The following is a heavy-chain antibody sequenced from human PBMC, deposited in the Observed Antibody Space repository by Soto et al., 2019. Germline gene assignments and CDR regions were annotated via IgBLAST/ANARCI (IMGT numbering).Heavy chain of an antibody. J-gene: IGHJ4*02. CDR2: IYWDDDK. CDR3: AHRRGTARAFDY. Sequence: QITLKESGPTLVKPTQSLTLTCTFSGFSLSTSGVGVAWIRQPPGKALEWLALIYWDDDKRYSPSLKSRLTITKDTSKNQVVLTMTNMDPVDTATYYCAHRRGTARAFDYWGQGTLVTVSS. D-gene: IGHD5-18*01. V-gene: IGHV2-5*02. CDR1: GFSLSTSGVG.